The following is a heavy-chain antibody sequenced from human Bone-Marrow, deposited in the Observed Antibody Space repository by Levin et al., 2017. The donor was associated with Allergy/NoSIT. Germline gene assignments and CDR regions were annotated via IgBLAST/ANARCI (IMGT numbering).Heavy chain of an antibody. CDR2: VSRTSAYI. V-gene: IGHV3-21*01. J-gene: IGHJ4*02. D-gene: IGHD5-24*01. CDR3: ARGLGSLATTVHFDS. Sequence: LTCVASGFTFSSYSIHWVRQAPGKGLEWGASVSRTSAYIFYTDSVKGRLTVSRDNAKNSVYLEMQSLGVADTAVYYSARGLGSLATTVHFDSWGQGSLVTVSP. CDR1: GFTFSSYS.